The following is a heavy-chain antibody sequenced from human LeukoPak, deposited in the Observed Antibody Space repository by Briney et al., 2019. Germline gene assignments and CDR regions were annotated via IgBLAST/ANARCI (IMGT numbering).Heavy chain of an antibody. CDR2: ISSSTSYI. CDR3: ASGTTIFNYFDY. CDR1: GFTFSDYY. V-gene: IGHV3-11*06. D-gene: IGHD1-1*01. J-gene: IGHJ4*02. Sequence: GGSLRLSCAASGFTFSDYYMSWIRQAPGKGLEWVSSISSSTSYIYYADSVKGRFTISRDNAKNSLYLQMNSPRAEDTAVYYCASGTTIFNYFDYWGQGTLVTVSS.